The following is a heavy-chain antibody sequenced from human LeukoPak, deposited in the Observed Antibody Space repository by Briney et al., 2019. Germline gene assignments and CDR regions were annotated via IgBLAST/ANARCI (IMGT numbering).Heavy chain of an antibody. D-gene: IGHD3-22*01. J-gene: IGHJ4*02. CDR3: AKPYYYDSSGYYPYDY. CDR1: GFSFRSYG. CDR2: ISYDGSNK. V-gene: IGHV3-30*18. Sequence: PGRSLRLSCAASGFSFRSYGMHWVRQAPGKGLEWVAVISYDGSNKYYADSVKGRFTISRDNSKNTLYLQMNSLRAEDTAVYYCAKPYYYDSSGYYPYDYWGQGTLVTVSS.